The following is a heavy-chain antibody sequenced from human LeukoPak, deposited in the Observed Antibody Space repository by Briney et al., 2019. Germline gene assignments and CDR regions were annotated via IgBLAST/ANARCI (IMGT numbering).Heavy chain of an antibody. V-gene: IGHV1-69*13. CDR2: IIPIFGTA. J-gene: IGHJ4*02. Sequence: SVKVSCKASGGTFSSYAISWVRQAPGQGPEWMGGIIPIFGTANYAQKFQGRVTITADESTSTAYMELSSLRSEDTAVYYCARDRPAGDYGPRDFDYWGQGTLVTVSS. D-gene: IGHD4-17*01. CDR3: ARDRPAGDYGPRDFDY. CDR1: GGTFSSYA.